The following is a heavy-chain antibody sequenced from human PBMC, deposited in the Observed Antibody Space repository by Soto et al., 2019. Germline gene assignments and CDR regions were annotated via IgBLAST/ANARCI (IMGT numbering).Heavy chain of an antibody. Sequence: GGSLRLSCAASGFTFSSYAMSWVRQAPGKGLEWVSAISGSGGSTYYADSVKGRFTISRDNSKYTLYLQMNSLRAEDTAVYYCASPPYSSSSLSDYYYYGMDVWGQGTTVTVSS. CDR3: ASPPYSSSSLSDYYYYGMDV. J-gene: IGHJ6*02. D-gene: IGHD6-6*01. CDR2: ISGSGGST. CDR1: GFTFSSYA. V-gene: IGHV3-23*01.